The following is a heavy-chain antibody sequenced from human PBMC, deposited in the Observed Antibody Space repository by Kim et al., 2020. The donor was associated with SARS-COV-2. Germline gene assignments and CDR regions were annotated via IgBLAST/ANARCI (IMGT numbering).Heavy chain of an antibody. CDR1: GGSFSGYY. V-gene: IGHV4-34*01. CDR2: INHSGST. D-gene: IGHD3-22*01. Sequence: SETLSLTCAVYGGSFSGYYWSWIRQPPGKGLEWIGEINHSGSTNYNPSLKSRVTISVDTSKNQFSLKLSSVTAADTAVYYCARGAPRYYLRGGYFDYWGQGTLVTVSS. CDR3: ARGAPRYYLRGGYFDY. J-gene: IGHJ4*02.